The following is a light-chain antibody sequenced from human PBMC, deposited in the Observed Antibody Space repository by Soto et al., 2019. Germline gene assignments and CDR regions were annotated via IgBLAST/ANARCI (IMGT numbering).Light chain of an antibody. CDR2: KAS. J-gene: IGKJ1*01. CDR1: QSISSW. CDR3: QQYNNYLWT. V-gene: IGKV1-5*03. Sequence: DIQMTQSPSTLSASVGDRVTITCRASQSISSWLAWYQQKPGKAPKLLIYKASILESGVPSRFSGSGSGTEFTLTISSLQPDDFATYYCQQYNNYLWTFVQGTKVESK.